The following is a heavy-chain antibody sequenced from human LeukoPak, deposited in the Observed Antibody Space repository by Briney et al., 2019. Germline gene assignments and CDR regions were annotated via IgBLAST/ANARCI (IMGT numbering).Heavy chain of an antibody. J-gene: IGHJ4*02. D-gene: IGHD3-10*01. CDR1: GFTFSSYA. CDR3: AKDPTIGPFGELYLDDYFDY. V-gene: IGHV3-23*01. CDR2: ISGSGGST. Sequence: PGGSLRLSCAASGFTFSSYAMSWVRQAPGKGLEWVSAISGSGGSTYYADSVKGRFTISRDNSKNTLYLQMNSLRAEDTAVYYCAKDPTIGPFGELYLDDYFDYWGQGTLVTVSS.